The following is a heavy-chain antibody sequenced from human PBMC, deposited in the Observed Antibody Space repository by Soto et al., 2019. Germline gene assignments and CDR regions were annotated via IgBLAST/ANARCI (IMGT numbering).Heavy chain of an antibody. V-gene: IGHV3-48*01. CDR1: GFTFSSYS. J-gene: IGHJ5*02. Sequence: EVQLVESGGGLVQPGGSLRLSCAASGFTFSSYSMNWVRQAPGKGLEWVSYISSSSSTIYYADSVKGRCTISRDNAKNSLYLQMNSLRAADTAVYYCARGLGLYCGGDCPIWFDPWGQGTLVTVSS. CDR2: ISSSSSTI. D-gene: IGHD2-21*02. CDR3: ARGLGLYCGGDCPIWFDP.